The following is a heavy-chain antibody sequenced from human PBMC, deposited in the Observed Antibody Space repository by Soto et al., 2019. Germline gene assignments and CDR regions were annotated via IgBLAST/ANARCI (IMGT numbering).Heavy chain of an antibody. J-gene: IGHJ5*01. CDR3: ARRRSDYLIFTSYSDRSSWLSPPTHGTFDTDS. CDR2: IKHSGAI. D-gene: IGHD6-6*01. CDR1: GGSFRAFS. V-gene: IGHV4-34*01. Sequence: SETLSLTCAVYGGSFRAFSWSWIRQPPGKGQEWIGEIKHSGAIDYNPSLKSRVTISLDTSKKQFSLKLTSMTAADTAVYFCARRRSDYLIFTSYSDRSSWLSPPTHGTFDTDS.